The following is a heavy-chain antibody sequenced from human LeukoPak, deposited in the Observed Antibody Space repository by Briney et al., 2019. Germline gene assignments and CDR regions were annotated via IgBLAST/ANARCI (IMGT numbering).Heavy chain of an antibody. J-gene: IGHJ4*02. CDR3: AKYRGFGDSYDS. CDR1: GFTFSSNA. V-gene: IGHV3-23*01. Sequence: GGSLRLSCAASGFTFSSNAMSWVRQAPGMRLEWVSTIGDNGGGTYYADSVKGRFTISRDNSQNTLYLQMNSLRAEDTAVYYCAKYRGFGDSYDSWGQGTLVTVSS. D-gene: IGHD3-10*01. CDR2: IGDNGGGT.